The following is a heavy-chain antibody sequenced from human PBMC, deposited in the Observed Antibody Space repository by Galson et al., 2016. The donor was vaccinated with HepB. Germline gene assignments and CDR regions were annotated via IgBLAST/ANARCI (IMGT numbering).Heavy chain of an antibody. Sequence: SLRLSCAASGFTFSRFGMHWVRQAPGKGLESVAVIWFDGRDAYYGDSVKGRFTISKDNSNNMLYLQMNSLRVEDTAVHYCARDLWGDCRTTTCSHLDSWGQGTLVTVSS. CDR2: IWFDGRDA. CDR3: ARDLWGDCRTTTCSHLDS. D-gene: IGHD1-14*01. V-gene: IGHV3-33*01. CDR1: GFTFSRFG. J-gene: IGHJ4*02.